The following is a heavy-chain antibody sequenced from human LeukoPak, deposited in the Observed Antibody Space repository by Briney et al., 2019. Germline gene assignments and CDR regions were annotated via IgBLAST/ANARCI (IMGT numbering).Heavy chain of an antibody. Sequence: SETLSLTCTVSGGSISSGSYYWSWIRQPPGKGLEWIGYIYYSGSTNYNPSLESRVTISVDTSKNQFSLKLSSVTAADTAVYYCARDSGTYHFDYWGQGTLVTVSS. J-gene: IGHJ4*02. CDR3: ARDSGTYHFDY. D-gene: IGHD1-26*01. CDR2: IYYSGST. CDR1: GGSISSGSYY. V-gene: IGHV4-61*01.